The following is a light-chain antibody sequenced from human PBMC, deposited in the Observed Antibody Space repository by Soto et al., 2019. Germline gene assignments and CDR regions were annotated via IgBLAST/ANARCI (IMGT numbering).Light chain of an antibody. V-gene: IGKV3-15*01. CDR2: GAS. J-gene: IGKJ5*01. CDR1: QSVSSN. CDR3: QHFGDSPVT. Sequence: TQSPAPLSASPVENATLSCRASQSVSSNLAWYQQKPGQAPRLLIYGASTRATGIPARFSGSGSGTDFTLTISSLEPEDFAVYYCQHFGDSPVTFGQGTRLEI.